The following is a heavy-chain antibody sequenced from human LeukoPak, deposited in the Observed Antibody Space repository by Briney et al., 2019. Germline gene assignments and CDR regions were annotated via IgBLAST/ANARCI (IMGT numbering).Heavy chain of an antibody. D-gene: IGHD6-19*01. V-gene: IGHV3-23*01. J-gene: IGHJ4*02. CDR2: ISGKSTYI. CDR1: GFAFNVYA. CDR3: AKRITVSAGYYLDS. Sequence: GGSLRLSCVASGFAFNVYAMDWVRQAPGRGLQWVSSISGKSTYINYGDSVKGRFTVSRDDSKSMHFLQMNSLRPEDTALYFCAKRITVSAGYYLDSWGRGTLVTVSS.